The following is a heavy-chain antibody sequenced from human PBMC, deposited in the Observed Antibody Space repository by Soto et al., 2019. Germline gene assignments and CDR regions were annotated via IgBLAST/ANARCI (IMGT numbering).Heavy chain of an antibody. CDR3: AKDPANVEIHGAFDY. CDR2: ISYDGYNK. CDR1: GFTFSNYG. D-gene: IGHD4-17*01. V-gene: IGHV3-30*18. J-gene: IGHJ4*02. Sequence: QVQLVDSGGGVVQPVRSLRLSCAASGFTFSNYGMHWVRQAPGKGLEWVALISYDGYNKYYADSVKGRFTISRDSSKSTLYLQMDSLKAEDTAVYYCAKDPANVEIHGAFDYWGQGTLDTVST.